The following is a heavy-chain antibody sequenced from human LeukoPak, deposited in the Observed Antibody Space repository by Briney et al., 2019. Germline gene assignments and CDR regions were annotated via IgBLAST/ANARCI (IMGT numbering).Heavy chain of an antibody. D-gene: IGHD3-22*01. CDR1: GFSFNTYG. V-gene: IGHV3-30*18. CDR3: AKDLNTYRYDSRDLQH. CDR2: ISYDGSNK. J-gene: IGHJ1*01. Sequence: GGSLRLSCAASGFSFNTYGMHWVRQGPGKGLEWVAVISYDGSNKWYADSVKGRFTISRDNSKNTLYLQMNSLRPEDTAAYFCAKDLNTYRYDSRDLQHWGQGILVTVSS.